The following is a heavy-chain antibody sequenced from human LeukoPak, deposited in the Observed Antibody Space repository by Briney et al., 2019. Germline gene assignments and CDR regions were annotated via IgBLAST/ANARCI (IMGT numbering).Heavy chain of an antibody. J-gene: IGHJ3*02. Sequence: GGSLRLSCAASGFTFSTYSMNWVRQAPGKGLEWVSSISSSSSFIYYTDSVKGRFTISRDNAENSLSLQMNSLRDEDTAVYYCARVGYTSGWDIWGQGTMVTVSS. D-gene: IGHD6-19*01. CDR1: GFTFSTYS. CDR3: ARVGYTSGWDI. CDR2: ISSSSSFI. V-gene: IGHV3-21*04.